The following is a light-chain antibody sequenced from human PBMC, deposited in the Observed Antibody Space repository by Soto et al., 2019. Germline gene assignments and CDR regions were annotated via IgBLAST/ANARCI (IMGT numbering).Light chain of an antibody. CDR1: QSVSNH. Sequence: EIVMTQSPATRAVSPGERGTLSGRASQSVSNHLAWYQQKPGQAPRLLIYGASNRATGTRARFSGSGCGPEFTLTISSLQSEAFVVYYCQQCNKWPWKFGQGTKV. J-gene: IGKJ1*01. CDR2: GAS. V-gene: IGKV3-15*01. CDR3: QQCNKWPWK.